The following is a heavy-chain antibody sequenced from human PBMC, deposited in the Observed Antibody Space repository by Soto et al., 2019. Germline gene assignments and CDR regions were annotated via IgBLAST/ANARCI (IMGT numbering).Heavy chain of an antibody. V-gene: IGHV3-11*06. J-gene: IGHJ6*02. Sequence: LRLSCAASGFTFSDYYMSWIRQAPGKGLEWVSYISSSSSYTNYADSVKGRFTISRDNAKNSLYLQMNSLRAEDTAVYYCARERRVAGRYYYGMDVWGQGTTVTVSS. D-gene: IGHD2-15*01. CDR3: ARERRVAGRYYYGMDV. CDR2: ISSSSSYT. CDR1: GFTFSDYY.